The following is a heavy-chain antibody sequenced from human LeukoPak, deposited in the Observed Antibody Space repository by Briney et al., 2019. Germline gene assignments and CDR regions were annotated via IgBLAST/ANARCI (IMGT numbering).Heavy chain of an antibody. CDR1: GGSINSNY. CDR2: IYYSGST. CDR3: AREREPYSGSSHAFDI. Sequence: PSETLSLTCTVSGGSINSNYWSRIRQPPGKGLEWIGYIYYSGSTTYNPSLKSRVTISVDTSKNQFSLKLSSVTAADTAVYYCAREREPYSGSSHAFDIWGQGTMVTVSS. D-gene: IGHD6-13*01. J-gene: IGHJ3*02. V-gene: IGHV4-59*01.